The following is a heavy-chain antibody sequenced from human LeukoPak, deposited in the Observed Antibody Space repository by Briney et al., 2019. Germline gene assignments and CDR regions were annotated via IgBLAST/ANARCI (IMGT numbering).Heavy chain of an antibody. CDR1: GGSFSGYY. CDR2: INHSGST. CDR3: AYYYDSSGYANDY. V-gene: IGHV4-34*01. Sequence: PSETLSLTCAVYGGSFSGYYWSWIRQPPGKGLEWIGEINHSGSTNYNPSLKSRVTTSVDTSKNQFSLKLSSVTAADTAVYYCAYYYDSSGYANDYWGQGTLVTVSS. J-gene: IGHJ4*02. D-gene: IGHD3-22*01.